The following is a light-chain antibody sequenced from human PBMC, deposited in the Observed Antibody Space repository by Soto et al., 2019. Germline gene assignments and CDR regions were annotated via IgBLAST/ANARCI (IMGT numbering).Light chain of an antibody. CDR3: CSYAGSYTFGVV. CDR1: SSDVGGYNY. J-gene: IGLJ2*01. CDR2: DVS. Sequence: QSVLTQPRSVSGSPGQSVTISCTGTSSDVGGYNYDSWYQQHPGKAPKLMIYDVSKRPSGVPDRFSGSKSGNTASLTISGLQAEDEADYYCCSYAGSYTFGVVFGGGTKLTVL. V-gene: IGLV2-11*01.